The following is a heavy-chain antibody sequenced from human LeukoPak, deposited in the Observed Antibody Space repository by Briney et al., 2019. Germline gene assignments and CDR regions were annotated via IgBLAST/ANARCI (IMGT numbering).Heavy chain of an antibody. J-gene: IGHJ4*02. Sequence: PGGSLRFSCTASGFAFDEHGMSWVRQVPGKGLEWVSGINWSGGSTGYADPLRGRFTISRDNAKNSLYPQMDSLRAEDTALYYCARAPITSPFYFDYWGQGTLVTVSS. CDR1: GFAFDEHG. CDR3: ARAPITSPFYFDY. CDR2: INWSGGST. D-gene: IGHD2-2*01. V-gene: IGHV3-20*04.